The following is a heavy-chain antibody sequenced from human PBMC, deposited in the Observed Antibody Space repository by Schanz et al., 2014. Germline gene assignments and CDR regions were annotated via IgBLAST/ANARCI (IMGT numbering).Heavy chain of an antibody. CDR1: GFTFSSYW. V-gene: IGHV3-74*02. CDR2: IKSDGSST. Sequence: VQLVESGGGVVQPGRSLRLSCAASGFTFSSYWMHWVRQVPGKGLVWVSRIKSDGSSTSYADSVKGRFTISRDNSKNTLYLQMNSLRAEDTAVYYCARKVVATIGGYYDNWGQGTLVIVSS. CDR3: ARKVVATIGGYYDN. J-gene: IGHJ4*02. D-gene: IGHD5-12*01.